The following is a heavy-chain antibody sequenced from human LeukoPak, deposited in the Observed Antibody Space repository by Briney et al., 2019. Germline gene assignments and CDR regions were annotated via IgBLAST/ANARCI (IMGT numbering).Heavy chain of an antibody. CDR3: ARGGFYYGSGIDAFDI. D-gene: IGHD3-10*01. J-gene: IGHJ3*02. Sequence: SETLSLTCAVYGGSFSGYYWSWIRQPPGKGLEWIGEINHSGSTNYNPSLKSRVTISVDTSKNQFSLDLSSVTAADTAVYYCARGGFYYGSGIDAFDIWGQGTMVTVSS. V-gene: IGHV4-34*01. CDR1: GGSFSGYY. CDR2: INHSGST.